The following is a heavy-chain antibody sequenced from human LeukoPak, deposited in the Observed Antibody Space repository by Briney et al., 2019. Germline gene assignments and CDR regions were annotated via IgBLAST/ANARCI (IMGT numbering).Heavy chain of an antibody. J-gene: IGHJ3*02. CDR1: GFTFSSYS. V-gene: IGHV3-48*01. CDR2: ISSSSSTI. CDR3: ARDLIVVVVAASDHDAFDI. Sequence: GGSLRLSCAPYGFTFSSYSMNWVRQAPGKGLEWVSYISSSSSTIYYADSVKGRFTISRDNAKNSLYLQMNSLRAEDTAVYYCARDLIVVVVAASDHDAFDIWGQGTMVTVSS. D-gene: IGHD2-15*01.